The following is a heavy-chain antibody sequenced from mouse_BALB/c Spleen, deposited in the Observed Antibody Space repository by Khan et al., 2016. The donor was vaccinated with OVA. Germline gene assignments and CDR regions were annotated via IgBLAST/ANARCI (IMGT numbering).Heavy chain of an antibody. CDR1: GYTFTSYW. Sequence: QVQLQQPGAELAKAGASVKMSCKASGYTFTSYWMHWVKQRLGQGLEWFAETNPTNGRTYYNEKFKSKATLTVDKSSSTAYMLLSGPTFEDSAVYYCARIKKIVATDFDYWGQGTTLTVSS. V-gene: IGHV1S81*02. D-gene: IGHD1-1*01. CDR2: TNPTNGRT. J-gene: IGHJ2*01. CDR3: ARIKKIVATDFDY.